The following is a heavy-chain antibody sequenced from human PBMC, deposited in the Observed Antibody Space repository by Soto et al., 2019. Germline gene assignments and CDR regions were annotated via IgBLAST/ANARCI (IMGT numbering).Heavy chain of an antibody. J-gene: IGHJ4*02. CDR2: IYYNGNT. CDR3: ARLRSGPYHGWYWAFDY. D-gene: IGHD6-19*01. V-gene: IGHV4-39*01. CDR1: GGSISSSNYY. Sequence: QLQLQESGPGLVKPSETLSLTCTVSGGSISSSNYYWGWIRQSPGKGLESIGNIYYNGNTYYNPSLKSRVTISVDTSKNQFYLKLNSVTAADTAVYFCARLRSGPYHGWYWAFDYWGRGTLVTVAS.